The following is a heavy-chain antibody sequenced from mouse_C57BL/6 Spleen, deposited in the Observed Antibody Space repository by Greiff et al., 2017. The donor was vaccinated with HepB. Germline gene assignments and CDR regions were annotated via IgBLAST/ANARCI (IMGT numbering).Heavy chain of an antibody. CDR3: ARVGLRRYYAMDY. CDR2: ISSGSSTI. J-gene: IGHJ4*01. Sequence: DVKLVESGGGLVKPGGSLKLSCAASGFTFSDYGMHWVRQAPEKGLEWVAYISSGSSTIYYADTVKGRFTISRDNAKNTLFLQMTSLRSEDTAMYYCARVGLRRYYAMDYWGQGTSVTVSS. D-gene: IGHD2-4*01. CDR1: GFTFSDYG. V-gene: IGHV5-17*01.